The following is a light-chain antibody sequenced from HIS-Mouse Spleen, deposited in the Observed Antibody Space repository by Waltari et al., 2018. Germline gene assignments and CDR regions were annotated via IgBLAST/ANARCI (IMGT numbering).Light chain of an antibody. J-gene: IGKJ2*01. Sequence: EIVLTQSPATLSLSPGDRPTLSCRARQSVSSYLAWYQQKPGQAPRLLIYDASNRATGIPARFSGSGSGTDFTLTISSLEPEDFAVYYCQQRSNWPPYTFGQGTKLEIK. CDR2: DAS. CDR3: QQRSNWPPYT. V-gene: IGKV3-11*01. CDR1: QSVSSY.